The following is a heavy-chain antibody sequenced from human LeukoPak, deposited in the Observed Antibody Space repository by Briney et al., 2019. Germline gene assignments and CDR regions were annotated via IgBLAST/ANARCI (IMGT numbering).Heavy chain of an antibody. J-gene: IGHJ4*02. CDR3: ARGYRYGYHYFDY. V-gene: IGHV4-59*01. CDR1: GGSISSYY. D-gene: IGHD5-18*01. CDR2: MYYSGST. Sequence: PSETLSLTCTVSGGSISSYYWSWIRQPPGKGLEWIGSMYYSGSTNYNPSLKSRVTISTDTSKNQLSLNLSTVTAADSAVYYCARGYRYGYHYFDYWGQGTLVTVSS.